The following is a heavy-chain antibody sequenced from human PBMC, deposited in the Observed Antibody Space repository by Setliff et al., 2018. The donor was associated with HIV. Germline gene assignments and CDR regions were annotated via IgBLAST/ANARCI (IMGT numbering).Heavy chain of an antibody. D-gene: IGHD3-10*01. Sequence: QPGGSLRLSCVGSGFTFSNHWMQWVRQAPGKGLVWVSRINYHGSDISYADSVKGRFTISRDNAKNTVYLQMNNLRDEDTAVYFCSKEKFTFTVVRAVIDSSGQGTLVTVSS. V-gene: IGHV3-74*01. CDR2: INYHGSDI. CDR3: SKEKFTFTVVRAVIDS. J-gene: IGHJ4*02. CDR1: GFTFSNHW.